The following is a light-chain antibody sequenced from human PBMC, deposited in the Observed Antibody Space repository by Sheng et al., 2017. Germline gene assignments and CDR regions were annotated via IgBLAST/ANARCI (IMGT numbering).Light chain of an antibody. CDR1: QVISNY. CDR2: KAS. CDR3: QQYNSYSWT. Sequence: DIQMTQSPSSLSASVGDRVTITCRASQVISNYLAWYQQKPGKVPKLLIYKASSLESGVPSRFSGSGSGTEFTLTISSLQPDDFATYYCQQYNSYSWTFGQGTKVEIK. J-gene: IGKJ1*01. V-gene: IGKV1-5*03.